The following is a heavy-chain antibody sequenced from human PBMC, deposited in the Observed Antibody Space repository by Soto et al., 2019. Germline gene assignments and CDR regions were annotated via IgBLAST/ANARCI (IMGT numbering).Heavy chain of an antibody. CDR3: ANGVDSSNVYPGYFDY. J-gene: IGHJ4*02. V-gene: IGHV3-23*01. D-gene: IGHD6-13*01. Sequence: EVQLLESGGDLVQPGGSLRLSCAASGFTFSNYAMSWVRQAPGSGLEWVSSISGSGGSTFYTNSVKGRFTISRDNFRNXRDRQMDRLRVEDAAVYYCANGVDSSNVYPGYFDYWGQGTLVTVSS. CDR1: GFTFSNYA. CDR2: ISGSGGST.